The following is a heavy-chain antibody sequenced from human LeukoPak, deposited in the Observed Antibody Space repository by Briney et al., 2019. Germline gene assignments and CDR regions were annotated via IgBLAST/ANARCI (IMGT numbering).Heavy chain of an antibody. D-gene: IGHD4-23*01. CDR1: GGSISSSNW. CDR3: ARNGGNSDFDY. J-gene: IGHJ4*02. Sequence: SGTLSFTCAVSGGSISSSNWWCWVRQPPGKGLEWIGEFYHSGSTNYNPFLKSRVTISVDKSKNQCSLKLSSVTAADTAVYYCARNGGNSDFDYWGQGTLVTVSS. CDR2: FYHSGST. V-gene: IGHV4-4*02.